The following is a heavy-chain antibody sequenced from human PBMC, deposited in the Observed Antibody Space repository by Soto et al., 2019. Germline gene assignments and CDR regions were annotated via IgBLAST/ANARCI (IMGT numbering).Heavy chain of an antibody. CDR1: GFSFSLYG. Sequence: GGSLRLSCAASGFSFSLYGMQWVRQAPGKGLEGVAVIWYDGSRKYYADSVKGRFTISRDNSKNTLYLPMNSLRAEETAVYYCARSPYTTGYHYGMDVWGQGTTVTVSS. CDR3: ARSPYTTGYHYGMDV. CDR2: IWYDGSRK. V-gene: IGHV3-33*01. D-gene: IGHD3-9*01. J-gene: IGHJ6*02.